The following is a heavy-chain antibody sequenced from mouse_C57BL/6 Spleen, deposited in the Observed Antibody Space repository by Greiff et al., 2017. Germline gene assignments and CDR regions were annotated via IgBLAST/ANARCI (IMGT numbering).Heavy chain of an antibody. V-gene: IGHV1-82*01. CDR2: IYPGDGDT. CDR1: GYAFSSSW. J-gene: IGHJ4*01. CDR3: ARVRFPLYAMDY. Sequence: QVQLQQSGPELVKPGASVKISCKASGYAFSSSWMNWVKQRPGKGLEWIGRIYPGDGDTNYNGKFKGKATLTADKSSSTAYMQRSSLTSEDSAVYFCARVRFPLYAMDYWGQGTSVTVSS.